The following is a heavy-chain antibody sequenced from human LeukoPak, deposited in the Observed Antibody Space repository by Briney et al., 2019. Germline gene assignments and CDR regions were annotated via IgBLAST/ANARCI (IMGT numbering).Heavy chain of an antibody. J-gene: IGHJ4*02. CDR2: IYYSGST. V-gene: IGHV4-59*12. D-gene: IGHD3-22*01. Sequence: PSETLSLTCTVSGGSISSYYWSWIRQPPGKGLEWIGYIYYSGSTNYNPSLKSRVTISVDTSKNQFSLKLSSVTAADTAVYYCARGYPTYYYDSSGYYFDYWGQGTLVTVSS. CDR3: ARGYPTYYYDSSGYYFDY. CDR1: GGSISSYY.